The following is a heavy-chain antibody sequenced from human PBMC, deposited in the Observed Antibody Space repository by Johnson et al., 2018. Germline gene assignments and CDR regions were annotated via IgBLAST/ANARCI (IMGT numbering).Heavy chain of an antibody. CDR1: GFTFSSYG. J-gene: IGHJ3*02. V-gene: IGHV3-30*03. D-gene: IGHD6-13*01. CDR3: AGDSGAYSRSCQKVGFDI. Sequence: VQLVESGGGVVQPGRSLRLSCAASGFTFSSYGMHWVRQAPGKGLEWVAAMSYDGSNKYYADSVKGRFTISRDNSKNTLYLQMNSRRAEDTAGYYCAGDSGAYSRSCQKVGFDIWGQGTIVTVSS. CDR2: MSYDGSNK.